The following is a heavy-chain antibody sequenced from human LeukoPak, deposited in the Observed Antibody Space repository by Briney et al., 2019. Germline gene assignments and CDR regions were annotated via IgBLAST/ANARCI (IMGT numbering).Heavy chain of an antibody. CDR3: AKILYCTGTSCSGYFDY. CDR1: GFTFSKYD. Sequence: GGSLRLSCAASGFTFSKYDMHWVRQAPGKGLEWVAFIQYDGSNKYYADSVKGRFTISRDNSKNTLYLQMNSLRAEDTTIYYCAKILYCTGTSCSGYFDYWGQGTLVSVSS. CDR2: IQYDGSNK. D-gene: IGHD2-2*01. J-gene: IGHJ4*02. V-gene: IGHV3-30*02.